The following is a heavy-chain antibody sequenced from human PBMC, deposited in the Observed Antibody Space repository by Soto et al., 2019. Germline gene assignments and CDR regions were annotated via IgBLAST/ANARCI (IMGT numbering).Heavy chain of an antibody. V-gene: IGHV4-59*08. CDR3: ARQADIVVNFDY. CDR2: IYYSGST. J-gene: IGHJ4*02. Sequence: SETLSLTCTVSGGSISSYYWSWIRQPPGKGLEWIGYIYYSGSTNYNPSLKSRVTISVDTSKNQFSLKLSSVTAADTAVYYCARQADIVVNFDYWGQGTLVTVSS. D-gene: IGHD2-2*01. CDR1: GGSISSYY.